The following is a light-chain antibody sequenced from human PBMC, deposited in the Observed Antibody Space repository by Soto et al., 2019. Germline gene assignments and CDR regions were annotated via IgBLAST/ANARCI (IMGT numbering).Light chain of an antibody. Sequence: QSVLTQPASVSGSPGQSITISCTGTSSDVGNYNLVSWYQQHPGKAPRLLIYEVRNRPSGIPSRFSASKSGLTASLTISGLQAEDEADYYCASFTTNRVYVFGPGTKVTVL. CDR1: SSDVGNYNL. V-gene: IGLV2-14*02. CDR3: ASFTTNRVYV. J-gene: IGLJ1*01. CDR2: EVR.